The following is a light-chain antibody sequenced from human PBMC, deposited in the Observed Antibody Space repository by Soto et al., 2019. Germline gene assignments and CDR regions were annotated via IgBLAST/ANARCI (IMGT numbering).Light chain of an antibody. J-gene: IGKJ1*01. CDR1: QNIGNNY. CDR3: QQYGRSPSWT. Sequence: VLTQSPGTLSLSPGEGATLSCRASQNIGNNYLAWYQQKPGQPPRLLIYGASSRAPGISDRFSGSGSGTDFTLTISRLESEDFAVYYCQQYGRSPSWTFGQGTKVEIQ. V-gene: IGKV3-20*01. CDR2: GAS.